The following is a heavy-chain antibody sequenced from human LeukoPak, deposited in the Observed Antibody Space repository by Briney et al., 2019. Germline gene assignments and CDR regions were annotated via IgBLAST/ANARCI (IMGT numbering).Heavy chain of an antibody. CDR1: GFTFSSYS. CDR2: ISTGSNYI. CDR3: ARVAGSGYCEY. D-gene: IGHD6-19*01. J-gene: IGHJ4*02. Sequence: PGGSLRLSCAASGFTFSSYSMNWVRQAPGKGLEWVSSISTGSNYIYYADSLKGRFTISRDNAKNSLYLQMNSLRAEDTAVYYCARVAGSGYCEYWGQGTLVTVSS. V-gene: IGHV3-21*01.